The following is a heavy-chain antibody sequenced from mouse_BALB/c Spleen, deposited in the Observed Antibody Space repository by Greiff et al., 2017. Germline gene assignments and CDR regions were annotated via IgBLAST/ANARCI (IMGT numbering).Heavy chain of an antibody. CDR2: INSNGGST. V-gene: IGHV5-6-3*01. CDR1: GFTFSSYG. J-gene: IGHJ1*01. CDR3: ARRGLRPFYWYFDV. Sequence: EVKLIESGGGLVQPGGSLKLSCAASGFTFSSYGMSWVRQTPDKRLELVATINSNGGSTYYPDSVKGRFTISRDNAKNTLYLQMSSLKSEDTAMYYCARRGLRPFYWYFDVWGAGTTVTVSS. D-gene: IGHD1-2*01.